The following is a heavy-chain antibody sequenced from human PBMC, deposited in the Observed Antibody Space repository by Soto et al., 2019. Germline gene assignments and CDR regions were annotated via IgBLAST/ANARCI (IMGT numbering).Heavy chain of an antibody. CDR3: AKENGYSSSWFEFDY. J-gene: IGHJ4*02. Sequence: EVQLLESGGGLVQPGGSLRLSCAASGFTFSSYAMSWVCEAPGKGLESVSAISGSGGSTYYADTEKGRFTISRDNSKNSLYLQMNSLRAEDTAVYYCAKENGYSSSWFEFDYWGQGTLVTVSS. CDR2: ISGSGGST. CDR1: GFTFSSYA. D-gene: IGHD6-13*01. V-gene: IGHV3-23*01.